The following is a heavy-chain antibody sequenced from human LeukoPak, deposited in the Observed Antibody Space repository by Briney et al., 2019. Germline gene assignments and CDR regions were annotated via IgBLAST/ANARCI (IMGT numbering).Heavy chain of an antibody. D-gene: IGHD6-13*01. CDR3: ARLNFIAAAAFDP. J-gene: IGHJ5*02. CDR1: GYTFTSYN. Sequence: ASLKVPCKASGYTFTSYNINWVRQAPGQGLEWVGGIRTSNGDTHSAQNLQGRVTVTTDTSTSTAYMELRSLRSDDTAVYYCARLNFIAAAAFDPRGQGTLVTVSS. CDR2: IRTSNGDT. V-gene: IGHV1-18*01.